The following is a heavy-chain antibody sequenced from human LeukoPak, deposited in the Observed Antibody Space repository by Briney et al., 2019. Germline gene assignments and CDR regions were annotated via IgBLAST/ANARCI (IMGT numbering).Heavy chain of an antibody. J-gene: IGHJ5*02. CDR2: VYTSGTT. CDR3: ARGGSINGNNWLDP. CDR1: GGSISSSW. Sequence: PSETLSLTCTVSGGSISSSWWNWIRQPAGKGLEWIGRVYTSGTTNYNPSLKSRVTVSIDTSRSQFSLKLTSVTAADTAVYYCARGGSINGNNWLDPWGQGTLVTVSS. D-gene: IGHD2-8*01. V-gene: IGHV4-4*07.